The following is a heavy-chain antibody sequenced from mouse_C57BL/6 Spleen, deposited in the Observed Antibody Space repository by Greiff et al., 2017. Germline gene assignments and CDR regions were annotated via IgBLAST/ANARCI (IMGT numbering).Heavy chain of an antibody. CDR2: IDPSDSYT. V-gene: IGHV1-69*01. CDR3: ASVYYSNSFAY. J-gene: IGHJ3*01. Sequence: VQLQQPGAELVMPGASVKLSCKASGYTFTSYWMHWVKQRPGQGLEWIGEIDPSDSYTNYNQKFKGKSTLTVDKSSSTAYMQLSSLTSEDSAVYYCASVYYSNSFAYWGQGTLVTVSA. D-gene: IGHD2-5*01. CDR1: GYTFTSYW.